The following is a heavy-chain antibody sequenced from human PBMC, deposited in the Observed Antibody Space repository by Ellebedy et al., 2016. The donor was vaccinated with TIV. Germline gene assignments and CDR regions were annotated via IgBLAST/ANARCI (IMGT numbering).Heavy chain of an antibody. D-gene: IGHD4-17*01. V-gene: IGHV3-7*01. CDR3: ASDGSYGDYLSPTHAFES. CDR2: IKQDGSER. J-gene: IGHJ3*02. Sequence: GGSLRLSCAASRLTFSSYWMSWVRQAPGKGLEWVANIKQDGSERYYVDSVEGRFTISRDNAKNSLYLQMNSLRAEDTAMYYGASDGSYGDYLSPTHAFESWGQGTMVTVSS. CDR1: RLTFSSYW.